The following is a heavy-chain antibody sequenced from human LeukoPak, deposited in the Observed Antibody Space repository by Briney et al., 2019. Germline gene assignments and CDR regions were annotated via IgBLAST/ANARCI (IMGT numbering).Heavy chain of an antibody. J-gene: IGHJ4*02. CDR3: AKVTSGWYRGGFDY. Sequence: GGSLRLSCAASGFTFSRYAMSWVRPAPGKGLEWGSAITDSGGSTYYADSVKGRFTISRDNSKNTLYLQMNSLRAEDTAVYYCAKVTSGWYRGGFDYWGQGTLVTVSS. V-gene: IGHV3-23*01. CDR2: ITDSGGST. CDR1: GFTFSRYA. D-gene: IGHD6-19*01.